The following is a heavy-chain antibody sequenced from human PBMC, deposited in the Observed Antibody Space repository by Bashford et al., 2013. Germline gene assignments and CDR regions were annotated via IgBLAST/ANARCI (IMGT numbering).Heavy chain of an antibody. CDR2: MSPDSGDT. D-gene: IGHD2-15*01. CDR1: GYIFNTYD. CDR3: ARQGLFGHVGVNYYGMDV. V-gene: IGHV1-8*01. J-gene: IGHJ6*02. Sequence: ASVKVSCKASGYIFNTYDINWVRQASGQGLEWMGWMSPDSGDTGYAQNFKGRVTMTSNNSINTAYLELSSLTSEDTAVYYCARQGLFGHVGVNYYGMDVWGQGTTVTVSS.